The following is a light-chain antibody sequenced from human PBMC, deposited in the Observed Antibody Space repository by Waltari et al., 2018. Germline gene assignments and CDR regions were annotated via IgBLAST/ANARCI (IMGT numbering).Light chain of an antibody. CDR1: SSDIGAYNY. CDR3: SSYKSGSILL. J-gene: IGLJ2*01. CDR2: DVT. V-gene: IGLV2-14*01. Sequence: QSALTQPASVSGSPGQPITVSCTGSSSDIGAYNYVSWYQQHPGKAPKLLIFDVTKRPSGVSNRFSGSKSGNTASLTISGLQAEDEADYYCSSYKSGSILLFGGGTKLTVL.